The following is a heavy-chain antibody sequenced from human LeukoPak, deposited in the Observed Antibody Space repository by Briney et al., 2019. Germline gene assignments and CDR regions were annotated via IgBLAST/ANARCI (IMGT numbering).Heavy chain of an antibody. CDR2: IRYDGSIK. CDR1: GIIFSSYG. Sequence: GGSLRLSCAASGIIFSSYGMHWVRQAPGKGLEWVAFIRYDGSIKYYADSVKGRFTISRDNVKNSLYLQMNSLRAEDTAVYYCARDSRHHRFLYWDWFDPWGQGTLVTVSS. J-gene: IGHJ5*02. CDR3: ARDSRHHRFLYWDWFDP. V-gene: IGHV3-30*02. D-gene: IGHD1-26*01.